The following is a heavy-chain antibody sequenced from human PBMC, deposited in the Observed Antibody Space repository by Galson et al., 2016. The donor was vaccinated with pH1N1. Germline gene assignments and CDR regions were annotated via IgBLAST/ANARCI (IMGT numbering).Heavy chain of an antibody. CDR1: GFIFSTYW. V-gene: IGHV3-74*01. D-gene: IGHD2-8*01. J-gene: IGHJ4*02. CDR3: VRALNGTWI. Sequence: SLRLSCAGSGFIFSTYWMHWVRQVPGKGLVWVSHINTDGTTTAYADSVKGRFTISRDNPKNTLYLQMNSLSVEDMAVYYCVRALNGTWIWGQGTLVTVSS. CDR2: INTDGTTT.